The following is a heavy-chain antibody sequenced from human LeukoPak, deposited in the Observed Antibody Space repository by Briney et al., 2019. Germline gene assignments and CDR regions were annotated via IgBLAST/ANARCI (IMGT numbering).Heavy chain of an antibody. CDR1: GYSFTGYY. CDR2: INPSGGST. D-gene: IGHD3-10*01. J-gene: IGHJ6*03. V-gene: IGHV1-46*01. CDR3: AREPMVRGVMNYYYYYYMDV. Sequence: ASVKVSCKASGYSFTGYYMHWVRQAPGQGLEWMGIINPSGGSTSHAQKFQGRVTMTRDMSTSTVYMELSSLRSEDTAVYYCAREPMVRGVMNYYYYYYMDVWGKGTTVTVSS.